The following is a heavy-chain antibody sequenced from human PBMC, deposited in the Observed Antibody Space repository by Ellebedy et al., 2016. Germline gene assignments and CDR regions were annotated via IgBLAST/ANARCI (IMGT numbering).Heavy chain of an antibody. V-gene: IGHV3-9*01. Sequence: SLKISCAASGFTFDDYAMHWVRQAPGKGLEWVSGISWNSGSIGYADSVKGRFTISRDNAKNSLYLQMNSLRAEDTALYYCAKAGFGYSGYDPLDYWGQGTLVTVSS. D-gene: IGHD5-12*01. J-gene: IGHJ4*02. CDR3: AKAGFGYSGYDPLDY. CDR2: ISWNSGSI. CDR1: GFTFDDYA.